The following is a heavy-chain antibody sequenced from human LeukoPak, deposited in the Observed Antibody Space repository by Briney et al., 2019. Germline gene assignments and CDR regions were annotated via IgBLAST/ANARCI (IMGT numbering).Heavy chain of an antibody. J-gene: IGHJ3*02. V-gene: IGHV3-53*01. CDR1: GFTFSNAW. CDR3: ARDLVYNYYDSFRPHAFDI. Sequence: HSGGSLRLSCAASGFTFSNAWMSWVRQAPGKGLEWVSVIYSGGSTYYADSVKGRFTISRDNSKNTLYLQMNSLRAEDTAVYYCARDLVYNYYDSFRPHAFDIWGQGTMVTVSS. D-gene: IGHD3-22*01. CDR2: IYSGGST.